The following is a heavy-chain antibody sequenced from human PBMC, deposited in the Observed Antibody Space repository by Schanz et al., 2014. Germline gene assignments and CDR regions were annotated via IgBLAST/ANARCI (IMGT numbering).Heavy chain of an antibody. J-gene: IGHJ4*02. CDR2: ITYNGGTI. CDR3: AKKVPAYNPFDS. Sequence: EVQLVESGGGWVQPGGSLRLSCAASGFTFSDYSMNWVRQAPGKGLEWISYITYNGGTIYYADSVKGRFTISRDNAKNSLYLEMDSLRAEDTAVYFCAKKVPAYNPFDSWGQGTLVTVSS. CDR1: GFTFSDYS. D-gene: IGHD1-1*01. V-gene: IGHV3-48*01.